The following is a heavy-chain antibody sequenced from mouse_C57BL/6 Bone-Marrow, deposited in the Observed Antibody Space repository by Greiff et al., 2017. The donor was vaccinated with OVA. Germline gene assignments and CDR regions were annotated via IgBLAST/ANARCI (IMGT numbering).Heavy chain of an antibody. CDR1: GYTFTSYW. CDR3: ARRVTLGYYGSYYAMDY. CDR2: IYPGSGST. J-gene: IGHJ4*01. D-gene: IGHD2-2*01. Sequence: VQLQQPGAELVKPGASVKMSCKASGYTFTSYWITWVKQRPGQGLEWIGDIYPGSGSTNYNEKFKSKATLTVDTSSSTAYMQLSSLTSEDSAVYYCARRVTLGYYGSYYAMDYWGQGTSVTVSS. V-gene: IGHV1-55*01.